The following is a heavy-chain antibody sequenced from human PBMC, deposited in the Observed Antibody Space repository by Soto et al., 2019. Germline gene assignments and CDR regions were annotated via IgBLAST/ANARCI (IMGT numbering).Heavy chain of an antibody. V-gene: IGHV1-69*01. Sequence: QVQLVQSGAEVKKPGSSVKVSCKASGGTFSSYAISWVRQAPGQGLEWMGGIIPIFGTANYAQKFQGRVTITADESTSTAYMELSSLRSEDTAVYYCASKNSYCPNGVCYRGDFDYWGQGTLVTVSS. CDR1: GGTFSSYA. D-gene: IGHD2-8*01. CDR2: IIPIFGTA. J-gene: IGHJ4*02. CDR3: ASKNSYCPNGVCYRGDFDY.